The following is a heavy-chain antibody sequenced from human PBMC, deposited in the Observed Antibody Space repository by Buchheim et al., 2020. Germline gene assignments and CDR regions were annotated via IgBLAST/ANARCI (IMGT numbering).Heavy chain of an antibody. J-gene: IGHJ4*02. Sequence: EVQLLESGGVLVQPGGSLRLSCAASGFTFSRYAMSWVRQTPGKGLEWVSSITGSGSRTYYADSVKGRFTISRDNSKNTLYLEMNSLGAEDTALYYCAKLPWESVLTMIRGIVMVAYFDNWGQGTL. CDR2: ITGSGSRT. V-gene: IGHV3-23*01. D-gene: IGHD3-10*01. CDR3: AKLPWESVLTMIRGIVMVAYFDN. CDR1: GFTFSRYA.